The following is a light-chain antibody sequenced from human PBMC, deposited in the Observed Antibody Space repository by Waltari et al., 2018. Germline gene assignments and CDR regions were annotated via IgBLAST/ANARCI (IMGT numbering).Light chain of an antibody. CDR1: QSVLYSSNNKYY. CDR2: WAS. CDR3: QQYYAVRRT. V-gene: IGKV4-1*01. J-gene: IGKJ1*01. Sequence: DIVMTQSPEFLAVPLGERATINCKSSQSVLYSSNNKYYLAWYQQKPGQPPKLLIHWASNRESGVPDRFSGSGSGTDFTLTISSLQAEDVAVYYCQQYYAVRRTFGQGTKVEV.